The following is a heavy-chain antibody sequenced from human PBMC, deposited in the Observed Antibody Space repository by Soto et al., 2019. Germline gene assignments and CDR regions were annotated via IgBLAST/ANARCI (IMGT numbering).Heavy chain of an antibody. D-gene: IGHD2-8*01. V-gene: IGHV1-18*01. CDR2: ISAYNGNT. Sequence: ASVKVSCKASGYTFTSYGISWVRQAPGQGLEWMGWISAYNGNTIYAQKFQGRVTMTEDTSTDTAYMELSSLRSEDTAVYYCACTNLSDRGYYYYYMAVWGKGTTVTVSS. J-gene: IGHJ6*03. CDR1: GYTFTSYG. CDR3: ACTNLSDRGYYYYYMAV.